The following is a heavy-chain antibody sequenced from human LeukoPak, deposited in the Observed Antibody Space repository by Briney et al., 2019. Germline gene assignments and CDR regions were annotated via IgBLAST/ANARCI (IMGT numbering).Heavy chain of an antibody. Sequence: SETLSLTCTVSGGSISSYYWSWIRQPPGKGLEWIGYIYYSGSTNYNPSLKSRVTISVDTSKNQFSLKLSSVTAADTAVYYCARVRLTMIDYWGQGTTVTVSS. J-gene: IGHJ4*03. CDR2: IYYSGST. D-gene: IGHD3-22*01. CDR1: GGSISSYY. V-gene: IGHV4-59*01. CDR3: ARVRLTMIDY.